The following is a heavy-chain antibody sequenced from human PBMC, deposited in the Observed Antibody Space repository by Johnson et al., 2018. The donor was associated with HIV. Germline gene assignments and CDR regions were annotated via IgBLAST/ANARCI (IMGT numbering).Heavy chain of an antibody. CDR3: ARDPGNGGRPFDAFDV. V-gene: IGHV3-20*01. CDR1: GFTFSSYA. Sequence: VQLVESGGGLVQPGGSLRLSCAASGFTFSSYAMHWVRQAPGKGLEWVSGINWNGGSTGYADSVKGRFTISRDNAKNSLYLQMNSLRAEDTAVYHCARDPGNGGRPFDAFDVWGQGTMVTVSS. CDR2: INWNGGST. D-gene: IGHD4-23*01. J-gene: IGHJ3*01.